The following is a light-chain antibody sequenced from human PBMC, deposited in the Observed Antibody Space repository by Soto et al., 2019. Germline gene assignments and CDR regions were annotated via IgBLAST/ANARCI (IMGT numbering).Light chain of an antibody. J-gene: IGLJ3*02. CDR2: DVS. V-gene: IGLV2-14*01. CDR3: SSYTSSRTWV. Sequence: QSVLTQPASVSGSPGQSITISCTGTSSDIGDYNYVSWYQQHPGKAPKLIIYDVSNRPSGVSNRFSGSKSGNTASLTISGLQAEDEADYYCSSYTSSRTWVFGGGTKVTVL. CDR1: SSDIGDYNY.